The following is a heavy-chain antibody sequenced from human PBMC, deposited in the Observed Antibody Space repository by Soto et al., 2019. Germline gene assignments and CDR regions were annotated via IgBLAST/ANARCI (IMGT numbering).Heavy chain of an antibody. J-gene: IGHJ4*02. D-gene: IGHD4-17*01. Sequence: GGSLRLSCAASGFTFSNAWMSWVRQAPGKGLEWVGRIKSKTDCGTTDYAAPVKGRFTISRDDSKNTLYLQMNSLRAEDTAVYYCEKLRVPGWYYFDFWGQGTLGTVYS. CDR2: IKSKTDCGTT. CDR3: EKLRVPGWYYFDF. CDR1: GFTFSNAW. V-gene: IGHV3-15*01.